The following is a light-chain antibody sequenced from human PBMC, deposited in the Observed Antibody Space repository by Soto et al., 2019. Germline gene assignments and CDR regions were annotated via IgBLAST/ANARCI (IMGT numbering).Light chain of an antibody. CDR3: QQYNNWPPIT. J-gene: IGKJ5*01. Sequence: EIMMTQSPATLSVSPGERATLSCRASQSVSNNLAGYQQKPGQAPRLLIYYAATKATGIPARFIGSGSGTEFTLPISSLQSQDFALDYYQQYNNWPPITFGQGTRLEIK. CDR2: YAA. V-gene: IGKV3-15*01. CDR1: QSVSNN.